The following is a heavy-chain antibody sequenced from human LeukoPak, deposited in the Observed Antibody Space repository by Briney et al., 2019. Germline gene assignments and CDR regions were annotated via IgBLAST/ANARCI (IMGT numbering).Heavy chain of an antibody. CDR1: GFTFSSYS. CDR2: ISSSSSTI. Sequence: GGSLSLSCAASGFTFSSYSMNWVRQAPGKGLEWVSYISSSSSTIYYVDSVKGRFTISRDNAKNSLYLQMNSLRAEDTAVYYCARDIGYYGSGSYYRLSLYYYGMDVWGQGTTVTVSS. V-gene: IGHV3-48*01. CDR3: ARDIGYYGSGSYYRLSLYYYGMDV. J-gene: IGHJ6*02. D-gene: IGHD3-10*01.